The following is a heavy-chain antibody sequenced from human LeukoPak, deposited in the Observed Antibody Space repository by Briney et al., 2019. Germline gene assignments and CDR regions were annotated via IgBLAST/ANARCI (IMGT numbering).Heavy chain of an antibody. Sequence: GGSLRLSCAASGFTFSRYWMSWVRQAPGKGLEWVANIKQDGSEKYYVDSVKGRFTISRDNAKNSLYLQMNSLRAEDTAVYYCANLITMVRGVEFDYWGQGTLVTVSS. CDR1: GFTFSRYW. V-gene: IGHV3-7*01. CDR2: IKQDGSEK. D-gene: IGHD3-10*01. CDR3: ANLITMVRGVEFDY. J-gene: IGHJ4*02.